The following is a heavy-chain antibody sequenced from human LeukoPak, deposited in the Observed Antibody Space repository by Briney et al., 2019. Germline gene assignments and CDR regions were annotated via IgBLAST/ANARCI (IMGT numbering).Heavy chain of an antibody. D-gene: IGHD1-26*01. CDR2: INPNSGGT. V-gene: IGHV1-2*02. CDR1: GDTFTDYC. Sequence: ASVKVSCKASGDTFTDYCMHWVRQAPGQGLEWMGWINPNSGGTNYAQKFQGRVTMTRDTSINTAYMELSRLRSDDTAVYYCARGGSYYQPWDTFDIWGQGTMVTVSS. J-gene: IGHJ3*02. CDR3: ARGGSYYQPWDTFDI.